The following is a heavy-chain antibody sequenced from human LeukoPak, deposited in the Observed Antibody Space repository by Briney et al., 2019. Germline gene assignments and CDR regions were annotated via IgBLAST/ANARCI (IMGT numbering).Heavy chain of an antibody. CDR1: GSTFSSYW. J-gene: IGHJ6*02. D-gene: IGHD3-3*01. Sequence: PGGSLRLSCAASGSTFSSYWMHWVRQAPGKGLVWVSRINSDGSSTSYADSVKGRFTISRDNAKNTLYLQMNSLRAEDTAVYYCARRYDFWSGYYGMDVWGQGTTVTVSS. CDR2: INSDGSST. V-gene: IGHV3-74*01. CDR3: ARRYDFWSGYYGMDV.